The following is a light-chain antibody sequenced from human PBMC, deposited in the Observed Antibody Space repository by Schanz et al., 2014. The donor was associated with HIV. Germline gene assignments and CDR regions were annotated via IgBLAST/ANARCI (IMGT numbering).Light chain of an antibody. Sequence: QSVLTQPASVSGSPGQSITISCTGDSSDVGGYDYVSWYQQHPGKAPKLMIYDVSNRPSGVSNRFSGSKSGNTASLTISRLQAEDEADYYCSSYAGSNVIFGGGTKLTVL. V-gene: IGLV2-14*03. J-gene: IGLJ2*01. CDR2: DVS. CDR3: SSYAGSNVI. CDR1: SSDVGGYDY.